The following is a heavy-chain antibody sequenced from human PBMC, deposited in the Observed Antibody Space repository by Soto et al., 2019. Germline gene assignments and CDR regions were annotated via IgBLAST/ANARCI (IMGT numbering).Heavy chain of an antibody. CDR1: GFTLSNAW. CDR3: TWGSRATDMVISDYYYYGMDV. J-gene: IGHJ6*02. V-gene: IGHV3-15*07. D-gene: IGHD5-18*01. Sequence: GGSLRLSCAASGFTLSNAWMNWFRQAPGKGLEWAGRIKSKTDGGTTDYAAPVKGRFTISRDDSKNTLYMKMHSLKPEDTAVDYCTWGSRATDMVISDYYYYGMDVWGQGNTLTVSS. CDR2: IKSKTDGGTT.